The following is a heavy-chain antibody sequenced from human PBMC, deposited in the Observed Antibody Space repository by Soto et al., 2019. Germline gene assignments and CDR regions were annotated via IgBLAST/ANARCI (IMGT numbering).Heavy chain of an antibody. J-gene: IGHJ4*02. V-gene: IGHV4-31*03. Sequence: PSETLSLTCTVSGGSVSSGSYYWSWIRQHPGKGLEWIGYIYYSGSTYYNPSLKSRVTISVDTSKNQFSLKLSSVTAADTAVYYCARVGIVVVPAAMPLGSIDYWGQGTLVTVSS. CDR3: ARVGIVVVPAAMPLGSIDY. D-gene: IGHD2-2*03. CDR1: GGSVSSGSYY. CDR2: IYYSGST.